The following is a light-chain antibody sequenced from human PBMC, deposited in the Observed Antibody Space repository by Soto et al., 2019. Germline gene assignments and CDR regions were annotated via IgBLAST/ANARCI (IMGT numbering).Light chain of an antibody. CDR3: SSYASRNTLAVV. CDR1: SSDVGGHNY. CDR2: EVS. J-gene: IGLJ2*01. V-gene: IGLV2-14*01. Sequence: QSALTQPASVSGSPGQSVTISCTGTSSDVGGHNYVSWYQQHPGKAPKLMIYEVSSRPSGVSNRFSGSESGNTASLTISGLQTQDEAGYYCSSYASRNTLAVVFGGGTKLTVL.